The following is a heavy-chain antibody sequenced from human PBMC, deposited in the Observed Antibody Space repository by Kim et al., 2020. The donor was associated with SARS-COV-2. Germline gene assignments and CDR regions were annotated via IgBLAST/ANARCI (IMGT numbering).Heavy chain of an antibody. CDR1: GFTFSNYW. Sequence: GGSLRLSCAASGFTFSNYWMNWVRQAPGKGLEWVANIKEDGSETYYVDSVKGRFTISRDNTKKSVDLQMNSLRAEDTAVYYCVGADWHYWGQGTLVTVSS. J-gene: IGHJ4*02. CDR3: VGADWHY. CDR2: IKEDGSET. V-gene: IGHV3-7*01. D-gene: IGHD2-21*01.